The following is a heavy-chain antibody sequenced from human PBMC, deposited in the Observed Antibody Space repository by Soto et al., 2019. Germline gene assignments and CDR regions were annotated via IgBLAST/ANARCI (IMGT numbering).Heavy chain of an antibody. Sequence: QVQLQQWGAGLLKPSETLSLTCAVYGGSFSGYYWSWIRQPPGKGLEWIGEINHSGSTNYNPSLKSRVTISVDTSKNQFSLKLSSVTAADTAVYYCARWEPPIDDYGDYHDYWGQGTLVTVSS. D-gene: IGHD4-17*01. CDR2: INHSGST. CDR3: ARWEPPIDDYGDYHDY. CDR1: GGSFSGYY. V-gene: IGHV4-34*01. J-gene: IGHJ4*02.